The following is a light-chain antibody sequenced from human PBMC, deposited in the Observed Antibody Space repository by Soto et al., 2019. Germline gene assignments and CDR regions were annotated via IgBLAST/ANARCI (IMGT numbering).Light chain of an antibody. CDR3: QRYNDWT. CDR1: QSVSRN. J-gene: IGKJ1*01. V-gene: IGKV3-15*01. Sequence: DIVTTQAAAAVSVSPGERATLSCRASQSVSRNLAWYQQKPGQAPGLLIYGASTRATGIPVRFSGSGSGTDFTLTIISLRSEYFAVYYCQRYNDWTFGQGTKVDIK. CDR2: GAS.